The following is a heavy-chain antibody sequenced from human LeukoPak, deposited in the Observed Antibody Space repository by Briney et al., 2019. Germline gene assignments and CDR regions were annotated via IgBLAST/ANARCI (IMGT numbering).Heavy chain of an antibody. CDR3: AREGHTYGSDY. CDR2: VSQSGSII. D-gene: IGHD3-10*01. V-gene: IGHV3-11*01. Sequence: GGSLRLSCAASGFTFSDYSMSWIRQAPGKGLEWISYVSQSGSIIYYADSVKGRFTISRDNGRNSLFLQMNSLRAEDTAMYYCAREGHTYGSDYWGQGTLVSVSS. J-gene: IGHJ4*02. CDR1: GFTFSDYS.